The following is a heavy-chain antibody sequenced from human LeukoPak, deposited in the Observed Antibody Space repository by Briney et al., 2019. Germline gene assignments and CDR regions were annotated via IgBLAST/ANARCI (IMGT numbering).Heavy chain of an antibody. V-gene: IGHV1-2*02. CDR3: AREGYSYGFGQGFDY. J-gene: IGHJ4*02. Sequence: ASVKVSCKASGYTFTGYYMHWVRQAPGQGLEWMGWVNPNSGGTNYAQKFQGRVTMTRDTSISTAYMELSRLRSDDTAVYYCAREGYSYGFGQGFDYWGQGTLVTVSS. CDR1: GYTFTGYY. D-gene: IGHD5-18*01. CDR2: VNPNSGGT.